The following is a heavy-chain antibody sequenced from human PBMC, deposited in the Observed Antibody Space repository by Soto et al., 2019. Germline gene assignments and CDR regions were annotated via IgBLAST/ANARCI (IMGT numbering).Heavy chain of an antibody. CDR2: ISGSGGST. V-gene: IGHV3-23*01. CDR3: AKGVERITIFGVGLAKYYFDY. Sequence: GGSLRLSCAASGFTFSSYAMSWVRQAPGKGLEWVSAISGSGGSTYYADSVKGRFTISRDNSKNTLYLQMNSLRAEDTAVYYCAKGVERITIFGVGLAKYYFDYWGQGTLVTVSS. CDR1: GFTFSSYA. D-gene: IGHD3-3*01. J-gene: IGHJ4*02.